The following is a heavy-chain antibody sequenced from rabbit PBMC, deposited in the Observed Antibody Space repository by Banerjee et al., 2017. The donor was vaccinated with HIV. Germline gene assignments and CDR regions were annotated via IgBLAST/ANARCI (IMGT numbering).Heavy chain of an antibody. D-gene: IGHD4-2*01. CDR1: GFSFSSNYW. Sequence: QEQLEESGGDLVKPEGSLTLTCTASGFSFSSNYWLCWVRQAPGKGLEWIACIGAGSTYYATWAKGRFTISKTSSTTVTLQMTSLTAADTATYFCARDLYGGSRGYYFNLWGPGTLVTVS. V-gene: IGHV1S45*01. CDR2: IGAGST. J-gene: IGHJ4*01. CDR3: ARDLYGGSRGYYFNL.